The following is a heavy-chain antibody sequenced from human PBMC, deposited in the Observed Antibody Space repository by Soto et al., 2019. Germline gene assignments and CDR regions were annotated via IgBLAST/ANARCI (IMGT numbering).Heavy chain of an antibody. Sequence: SVKVSCKASGGTFSSYAISWVRQAPGQGLEWMGGIIPIFGTANYAQKFQGRVTITADESTSTAYMELSSLRSEDTAVYYCARDWAWMTTVTNSFDYWGQGTLVTVSS. D-gene: IGHD4-17*01. CDR1: GGTFSSYA. V-gene: IGHV1-69*13. CDR3: ARDWAWMTTVTNSFDY. CDR2: IIPIFGTA. J-gene: IGHJ4*02.